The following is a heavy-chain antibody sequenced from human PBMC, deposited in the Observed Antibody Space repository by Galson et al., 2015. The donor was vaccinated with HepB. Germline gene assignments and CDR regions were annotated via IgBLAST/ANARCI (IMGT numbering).Heavy chain of an antibody. D-gene: IGHD3-3*01. CDR3: ARSPLRFLDWLPYYDYYYMDV. J-gene: IGHJ6*03. V-gene: IGHV7-4-1*02. CDR1: GYTFTDYV. CDR2: MNTNTGKP. Sequence: SVKVSCKASGYTFTDYVVNWVRQAPGQGLEWMGWMNTNTGKPTYAPGFAGRFVFSLDTSVTTAYLQISSLVTYDTAVYYCARSPLRFLDWLPYYDYYYMDVWGEGTTVTVSS.